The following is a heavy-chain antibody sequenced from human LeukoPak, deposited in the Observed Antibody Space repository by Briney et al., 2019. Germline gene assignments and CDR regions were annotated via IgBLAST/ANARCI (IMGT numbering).Heavy chain of an antibody. J-gene: IGHJ5*02. CDR1: GFTFSTYS. V-gene: IGHV3-30*02. Sequence: GGSLRLSCAASGFTFSTYSMNWVRQAPGKGLEWVAFIRYDGSNKYYADSVKGRFTISRDNSKNTLYLQMNSLRAEDTAVYYCAKDLSMATGPVGAPWGQGTLVTVSS. D-gene: IGHD5-24*01. CDR2: IRYDGSNK. CDR3: AKDLSMATGPVGAP.